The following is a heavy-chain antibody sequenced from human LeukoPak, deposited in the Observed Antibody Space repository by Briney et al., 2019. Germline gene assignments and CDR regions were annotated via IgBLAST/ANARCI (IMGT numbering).Heavy chain of an antibody. CDR1: GFTFSSYA. D-gene: IGHD5-24*01. J-gene: IGHJ4*02. V-gene: IGHV3-23*01. Sequence: GGSLRLSCAAPGFTFSSYAMSWVRQAPGKGLEWVSAISGSGSSTYYADSVKGRFTISRDNSKNTLYLQMNSLRAEDTALYYCAKRDGYNSNPLKDWGQGTLVTVSS. CDR2: ISGSGSST. CDR3: AKRDGYNSNPLKD.